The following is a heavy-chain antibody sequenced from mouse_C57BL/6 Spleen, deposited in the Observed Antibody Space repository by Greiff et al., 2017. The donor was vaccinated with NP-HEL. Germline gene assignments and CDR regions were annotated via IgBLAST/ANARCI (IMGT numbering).Heavy chain of an antibody. CDR3: ARSSWFAY. V-gene: IGHV1-80*01. Sequence: QVQLQQSGAELVKPGASVKISCKASASEFVASGRNWLRRSPGRGLGWIGRINPGDGDTNYNGKCKGKATLTADKSSSTAYMQLSSLTSEDSAVYFCARSSWFAYWGQGTLVTVSA. CDR1: ASEFVASG. CDR2: INPGDGDT. J-gene: IGHJ3*01.